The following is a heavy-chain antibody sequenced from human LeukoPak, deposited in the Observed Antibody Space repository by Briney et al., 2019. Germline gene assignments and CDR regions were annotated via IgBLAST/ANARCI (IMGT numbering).Heavy chain of an antibody. CDR1: GFTFSSYA. CDR2: ISYDGSNK. V-gene: IGHV3-30*01. J-gene: IGHJ4*02. CDR3: ARSHYDSSGYYFDY. D-gene: IGHD3-22*01. Sequence: GGSLRLSCAASGFTFSSYAMHWVRQAPGKGLEWEAVISYDGSNKYYADSVKGRFTISRDNSKNTLYLQMNSLRAEDTAVYYCARSHYDSSGYYFDYWGQGTLVTVSS.